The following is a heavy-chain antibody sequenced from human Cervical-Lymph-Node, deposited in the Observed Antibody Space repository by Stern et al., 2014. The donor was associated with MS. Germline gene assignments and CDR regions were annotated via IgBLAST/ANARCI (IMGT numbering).Heavy chain of an antibody. CDR2: INHSGST. V-gene: IGHV4-34*01. J-gene: IGHJ6*02. D-gene: IGHD3-10*01. CDR1: GGSFSGYY. CDR3: ARSRTYYYGSGKVHYGMDV. Sequence: QVQLQQWGAGLLKPSETLSLTCAVYGGSFSGYYWSWIRQPPGKGLEWIGKINHSGSTNYNPSLKRRVTISVDTSKNQFPLKLSSVTAADTAVYYCARSRTYYYGSGKVHYGMDVWGQGTTVTVSS.